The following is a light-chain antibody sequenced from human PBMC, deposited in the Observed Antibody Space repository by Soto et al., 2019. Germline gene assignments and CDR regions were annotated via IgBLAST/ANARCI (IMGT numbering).Light chain of an antibody. J-gene: IGLJ2*01. Sequence: QLVLTQSPSASGTPGQRVTISCSGGSSNIGTNTVNWYQQISGAAPKLLIYSYNERPSGVPDRFSGSKSGTSASLAISGLQSEDEADYYCAVWDDSLNAVVFGGGTKVTVL. CDR1: SSNIGTNT. V-gene: IGLV1-44*01. CDR2: SYN. CDR3: AVWDDSLNAVV.